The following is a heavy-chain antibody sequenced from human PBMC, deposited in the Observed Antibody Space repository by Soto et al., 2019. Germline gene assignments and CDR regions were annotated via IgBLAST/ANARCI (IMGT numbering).Heavy chain of an antibody. CDR3: ARDAATAGPRDGWFDP. CDR1: GFTFSSHS. D-gene: IGHD6-25*01. V-gene: IGHV3-21*01. Sequence: EVQLVESGGGLVKPGGSLRLSCAASGFTFSSHSMIWVRQAPGKGLEWVSSISSSSSYIYYADSVRGRFTISRDNAKNSLYLQMNSLRAEDTAMDYCARDAATAGPRDGWFDPWGQGTQVTVSS. J-gene: IGHJ5*02. CDR2: ISSSSSYI.